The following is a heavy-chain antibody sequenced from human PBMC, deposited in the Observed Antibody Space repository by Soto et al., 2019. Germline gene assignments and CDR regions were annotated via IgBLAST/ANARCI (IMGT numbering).Heavy chain of an antibody. V-gene: IGHV4-4*02. CDR3: AREGFDHRPDY. CDR1: GDSISSPNW. CDR2: MFASGSS. Sequence: QVQLQESGPGLVKPSETLSLTCAVSGDSISSPNWWSWYRQTPGKGLELIGEMFASGSSNYNPSHNGRVTISLDTSKNHVSLKLASLTAADTAIYYCAREGFDHRPDYWGQGIPVTVSS. J-gene: IGHJ4*02.